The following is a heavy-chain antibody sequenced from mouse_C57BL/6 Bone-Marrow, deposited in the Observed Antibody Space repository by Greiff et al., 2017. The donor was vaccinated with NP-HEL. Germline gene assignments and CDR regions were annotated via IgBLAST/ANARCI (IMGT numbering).Heavy chain of an antibody. CDR2: IYPRDGST. Sequence: VQLVESGPELVKPGASVKLSCKASGYTFTSYDINWVKQRPGQGLEWIGWIYPRDGSTKYNEKFKGKATLTVDTSSSTAYMELHSLTSEDSAVYFCARWLITTVVASYYFDYWGQGTTLTVSS. CDR1: GYTFTSYD. CDR3: ARWLITTVVASYYFDY. D-gene: IGHD1-1*01. V-gene: IGHV1-85*01. J-gene: IGHJ2*01.